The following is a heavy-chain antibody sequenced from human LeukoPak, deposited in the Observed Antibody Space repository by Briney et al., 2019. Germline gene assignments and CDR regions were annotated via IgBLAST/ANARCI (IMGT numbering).Heavy chain of an antibody. D-gene: IGHD2-15*01. V-gene: IGHV4-34*01. CDR3: AGIFEGQRSNWFDP. CDR1: GGSFSGYY. Sequence: SETLSLTCAVYGGSFSGYYWSWIRQPPGKGLEWIGEINHSGSTNYNPSLKSRVTISVDTSKNQFSLKLSSVTAADAAVYYCAGIFEGQRSNWFDPWGQGTLVTVSS. J-gene: IGHJ5*02. CDR2: INHSGST.